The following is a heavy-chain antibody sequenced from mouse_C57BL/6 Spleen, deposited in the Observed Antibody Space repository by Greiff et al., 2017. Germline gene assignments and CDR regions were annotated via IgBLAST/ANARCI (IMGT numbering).Heavy chain of an antibody. CDR3: ARVYSEAMDY. Sequence: VQLQQPGAELVMPGASVKLSCKASGYTFTSYWMHWVKQRPGQGLEWIGEIDPSDSYTNYNQKFKGKSTLTVDKSSSTAYMQLSSLTSEDSAVYYCARVYSEAMDYWGQGTSVTGSS. J-gene: IGHJ4*01. D-gene: IGHD1-3*01. CDR1: GYTFTSYW. CDR2: IDPSDSYT. V-gene: IGHV1-69*01.